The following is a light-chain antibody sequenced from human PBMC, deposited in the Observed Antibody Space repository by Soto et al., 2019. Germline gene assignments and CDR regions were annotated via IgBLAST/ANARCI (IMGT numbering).Light chain of an antibody. Sequence: QSALTQPASVSGSPGQSITISCIGTSSDVGVYNYVSWYQQHPGKAPKLMIYEVSNRPSGVSNRFSGSKSDTTASLTISGLQAEDEADYYCSSYTTSYTVVFGGGTKVTVL. CDR1: SSDVGVYNY. V-gene: IGLV2-14*01. J-gene: IGLJ2*01. CDR2: EVS. CDR3: SSYTTSYTVV.